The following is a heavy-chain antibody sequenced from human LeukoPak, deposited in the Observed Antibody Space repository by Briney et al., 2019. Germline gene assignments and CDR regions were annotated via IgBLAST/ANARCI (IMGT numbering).Heavy chain of an antibody. D-gene: IGHD2-2*02. J-gene: IGHJ6*03. CDR3: ARVAAEVVGVPGAIGFGWLRRDYYYMDV. CDR1: GYTFSSYY. V-gene: IGHV1-46*01. Sequence: ASMKVSCKASGYTFSSYYMHWVRQAPGEGLEWMGIINPSGGSTSYAQKFQGRVTMTRDMSTSTVHMELSSLRSEDTAVYYCARVAAEVVGVPGAIGFGWLRRDYYYMDVWGKGTPVTVSS. CDR2: INPSGGST.